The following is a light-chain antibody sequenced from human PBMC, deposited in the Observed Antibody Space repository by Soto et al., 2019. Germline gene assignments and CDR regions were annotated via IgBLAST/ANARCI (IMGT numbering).Light chain of an antibody. V-gene: IGLV2-14*02. CDR2: QVT. CDR1: SGFVGSFSL. Sequence: QSALAQPASVSGSPGQSITISCTGTSGFVGSFSLVSWYQQHPGRAPKVMIYQVTIRPSGISNRFSGSKSGNTASLTISGLQAEDEADYYCTSFSSSTSLYVFGTGTKVTVL. CDR3: TSFSSSTSLYV. J-gene: IGLJ1*01.